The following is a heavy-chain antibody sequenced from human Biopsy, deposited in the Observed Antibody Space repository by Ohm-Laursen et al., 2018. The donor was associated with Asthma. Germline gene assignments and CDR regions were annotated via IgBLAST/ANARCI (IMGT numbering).Heavy chain of an antibody. V-gene: IGHV1-69*13. CDR1: GGTFNTYV. CDR3: ARKAGSCISRTCYSLDF. J-gene: IGHJ4*02. D-gene: IGHD2-2*01. CDR2: INVDFGTT. Sequence: VKISCKSLGGTFNTYVIGWVRQAPGQGLEWMGGINVDFGTTTYPQKFQDRVTITADDSTSTVYMELSSLRSEDTAVYYCARKAGSCISRTCYSLDFWGQGTLVTVSS.